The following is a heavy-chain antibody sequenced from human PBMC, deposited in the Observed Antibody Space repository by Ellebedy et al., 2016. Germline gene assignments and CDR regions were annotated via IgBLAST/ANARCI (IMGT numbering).Heavy chain of an antibody. D-gene: IGHD3-10*01. CDR3: ARVGVAANDHGSGYYDY. V-gene: IGHV3-11*04. CDR1: GFTFSDYY. J-gene: IGHJ4*02. Sequence: GESLKISCVASGFTFSDYYMSWIRQAPGKGLEWLSYISNSDGTVYYADSVQGRFTISRDNAKNSLYLQMDSLRAEDTAVYYCARVGVAANDHGSGYYDYWGQGTLVTVSS. CDR2: ISNSDGTV.